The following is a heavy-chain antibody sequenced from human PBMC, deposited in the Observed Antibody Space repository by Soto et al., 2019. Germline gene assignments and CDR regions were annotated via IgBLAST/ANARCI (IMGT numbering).Heavy chain of an antibody. D-gene: IGHD2-8*01. CDR3: ARGMYGDY. Sequence: QVHLVQSGAEVKKPGASVKVSCKCSGYTFTSYGITWVRQAPGQGLEWMGWLSAHNGNTDYAQKLQGRVTVTRDTSTSTAYMELRSLRSDDTAVYYCARGMYGDYWGQGALVTVSS. V-gene: IGHV1-18*01. CDR2: LSAHNGNT. J-gene: IGHJ4*02. CDR1: GYTFTSYG.